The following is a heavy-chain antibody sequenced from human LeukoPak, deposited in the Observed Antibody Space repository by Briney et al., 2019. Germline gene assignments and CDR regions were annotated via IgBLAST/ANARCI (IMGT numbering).Heavy chain of an antibody. V-gene: IGHV3-21*01. CDR2: ITRNSNYI. CDR3: ASVTRALY. CDR1: GFTFSSYN. Sequence: SGGSLRLSCAASGFTFSSYNMNWVRQAPGKGLEWISSITRNSNYIYYADSVKGRFTISRDNARNSLYLQMNSLRAEDTAVYYCASVTRALYWGQGTLVTVSS. J-gene: IGHJ4*02.